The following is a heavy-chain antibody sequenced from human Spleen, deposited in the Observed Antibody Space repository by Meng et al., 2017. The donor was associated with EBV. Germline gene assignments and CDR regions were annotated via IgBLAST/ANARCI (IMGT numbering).Heavy chain of an antibody. Sequence: LVQSGAGVKKPGASVKVSCKASGYTFTTYGLSWVRQAPGQGPEWMGWISGHYGNTNYAQKLQGRVTMTTDTSTSTAYMELRSLRSDDTAVYYCARDGGAGGAKGYWGQGTLVTVSS. J-gene: IGHJ4*02. CDR1: GYTFTTYG. V-gene: IGHV1-18*01. CDR3: ARDGGAGGAKGY. D-gene: IGHD3-16*01. CDR2: ISGHYGNT.